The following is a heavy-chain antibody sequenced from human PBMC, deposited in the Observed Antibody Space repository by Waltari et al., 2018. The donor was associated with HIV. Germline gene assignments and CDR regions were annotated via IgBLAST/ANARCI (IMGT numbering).Heavy chain of an antibody. CDR1: GGSVRSSSYF. V-gene: IGHV4-39*01. D-gene: IGHD1-26*01. J-gene: IGHJ2*01. CDR2: IYYTGRA. Sequence: QLQLQESGPGLVKPSETLSLTCTVSGGSVRSSSYFWGWIRQPPGTGLEWVGRIYYTGRAYYNPSLKSRVTISVDTSKNQFSLKVTSVTAADTAVYYCARHALRVGAAYWNFDLWGRGTLVTVSS. CDR3: ARHALRVGAAYWNFDL.